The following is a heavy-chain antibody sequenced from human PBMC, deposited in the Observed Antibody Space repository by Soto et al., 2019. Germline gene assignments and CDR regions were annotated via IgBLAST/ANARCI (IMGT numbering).Heavy chain of an antibody. CDR3: ARAHYYDSSGYYGGYNY. CDR1: GGSFSGYY. Sequence: LSLTCAVYGGSFSGYYWSWIRQPPGKGLEWIGEINHSGSTNYNPSLKSRVTISVDTSKNQFSLKLSSVTAADTAVYYCARAHYYDSSGYYGGYNYWGQGTLVTVSS. CDR2: INHSGST. J-gene: IGHJ4*02. D-gene: IGHD3-22*01. V-gene: IGHV4-34*01.